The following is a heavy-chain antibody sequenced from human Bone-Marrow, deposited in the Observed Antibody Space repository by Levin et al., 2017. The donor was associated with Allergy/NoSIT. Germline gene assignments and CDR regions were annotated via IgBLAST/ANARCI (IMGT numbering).Heavy chain of an antibody. CDR2: IRRSGVST. CDR1: GFTFNSYP. Sequence: PGESLKISCTASGFTFNSYPMSWVRQAPGTGLDWVSGIRRSGVSTYYADSVKGRFTISRDNSKNTLYLQMNSLRVEDSSVYYCAKQSQSSDGYHLGYFDYWGQGTLVTVDS. J-gene: IGHJ4*02. CDR3: AKQSQSSDGYHLGYFDY. D-gene: IGHD5-24*01. V-gene: IGHV3-23*01.